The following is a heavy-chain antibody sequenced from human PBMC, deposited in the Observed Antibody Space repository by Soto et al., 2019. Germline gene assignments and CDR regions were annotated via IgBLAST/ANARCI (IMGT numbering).Heavy chain of an antibody. CDR2: ISPTGEQR. Sequence: PGGSLRLSCAASRFTFRNYGMSWVRQGPGKGLEWVSGISPTGEQRFYVDSVKGRFFISRDNSQNTLSLEMSNLRADDTAVYYCAKRYGSGSYGDFNSYYGMDIWGQGTSDTVYS. CDR1: RFTFRNYG. CDR3: AKRYGSGSYGDFNSYYGMDI. V-gene: IGHV3-23*01. D-gene: IGHD3-10*01. J-gene: IGHJ6*02.